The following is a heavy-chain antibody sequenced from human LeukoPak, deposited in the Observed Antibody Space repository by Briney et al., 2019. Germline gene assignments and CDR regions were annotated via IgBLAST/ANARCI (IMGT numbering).Heavy chain of an antibody. J-gene: IGHJ4*02. CDR2: ISYDGSNK. CDR1: GFTFSSYG. V-gene: IGHV3-30*12. Sequence: GGSLRLSCAASGFTFSSYGMHWVRQAPGKGLEWVAVISYDGSNKYYADSVKGRFTISRDNAKNTLYLQMNSLRAEDTAVYYCARDSSSGSYWGQGTLVTVSS. CDR3: ARDSSSGSY. D-gene: IGHD1-26*01.